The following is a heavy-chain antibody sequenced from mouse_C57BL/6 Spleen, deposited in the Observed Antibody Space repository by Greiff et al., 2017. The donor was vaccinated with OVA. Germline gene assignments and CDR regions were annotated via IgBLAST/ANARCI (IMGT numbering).Heavy chain of an antibody. CDR3: ARNRYYYGSSYEVYFDY. CDR2: IYPGSGNT. Sequence: VQLQQSGAELVRPGASVKLSCKASGYTFTDYYINWVKQRPGQGLEWIARIYPGSGNTYYNEKFKGKATLTAEKSSSTAYMQLSSLTSEDSAVYFCARNRYYYGSSYEVYFDYWGQGTTLTVSS. CDR1: GYTFTDYY. J-gene: IGHJ2*01. V-gene: IGHV1-76*01. D-gene: IGHD1-1*01.